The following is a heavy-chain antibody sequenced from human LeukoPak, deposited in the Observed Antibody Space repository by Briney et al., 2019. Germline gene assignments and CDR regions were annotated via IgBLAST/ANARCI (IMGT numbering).Heavy chain of an antibody. Sequence: GGSLRLSCAASGFTFSSYAMSWVRQAPGKGLEWVSAISGSGGSTYYADSVKGRFTISRDNSKNTLYLQMNSLRAEDTAVYYCAKEPAPGYCSSTSCYLDYWGQGTLVTVSS. D-gene: IGHD2-2*01. V-gene: IGHV3-23*01. J-gene: IGHJ4*02. CDR3: AKEPAPGYCSSTSCYLDY. CDR1: GFTFSSYA. CDR2: ISGSGGST.